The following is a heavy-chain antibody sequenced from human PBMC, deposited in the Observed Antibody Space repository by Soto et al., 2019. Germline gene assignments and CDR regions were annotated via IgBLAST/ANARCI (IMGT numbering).Heavy chain of an antibody. V-gene: IGHV1-2*04. CDR1: GYTCTGYY. CDR2: INPNSGGT. D-gene: IGHD6-19*01. J-gene: IGHJ6*02. CDR3: ARDGAGKARPVYYYYGMDV. Sequence: ASLKVSCKASGYTCTGYYMHWARQAPGQGLEWMGWINPNSGGTNYAQKFQGWVTMTRDTSISTAYMELSRLRSDDTAVYYCARDGAGKARPVYYYYGMDVWGQGTTDTVSS.